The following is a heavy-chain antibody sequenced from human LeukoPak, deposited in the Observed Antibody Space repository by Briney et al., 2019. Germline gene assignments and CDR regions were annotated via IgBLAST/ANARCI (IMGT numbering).Heavy chain of an antibody. CDR2: FDPENDER. D-gene: IGHD5-24*01. CDR3: ATEMATIVLDY. J-gene: IGHJ4*02. CDR1: GHTLSELS. Sequence: ASVKASCKVSGHTLSELSMHWVRQAPGKGLEWMGGFDPENDERIYAQKFRGRVTMTEDTSTDTAYMELSSLRSEDTAVYYCATEMATIVLDYWGQGTLVTVSS. V-gene: IGHV1-24*01.